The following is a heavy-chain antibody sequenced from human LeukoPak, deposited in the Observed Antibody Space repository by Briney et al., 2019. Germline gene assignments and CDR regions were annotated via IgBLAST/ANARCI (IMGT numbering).Heavy chain of an antibody. CDR1: GYTFTSYA. J-gene: IGHJ6*03. D-gene: IGHD2-15*01. CDR3: ARGGSCSGGSCYKSYYYYYYMDV. V-gene: IGHV1-3*01. CDR2: INVGNGNT. Sequence: GASVEVSCKASGYTFTSYAMHWVRQAPGQRLEWMGWINVGNGNTKYSQKFQGRVTMTRNTSISTAYMELSSLRSEDTAVYYCARGGSCSGGSCYKSYYYYYYMDVWGKGTTVTISS.